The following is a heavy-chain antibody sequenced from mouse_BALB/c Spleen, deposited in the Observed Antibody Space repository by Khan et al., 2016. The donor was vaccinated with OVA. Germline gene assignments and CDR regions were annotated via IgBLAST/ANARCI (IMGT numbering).Heavy chain of an antibody. CDR3: ARHNFGPFAY. D-gene: IGHD1-3*01. J-gene: IGHJ3*01. CDR2: INSDGAYT. CDR1: GFTFSSYA. V-gene: IGHV5-9-3*01. Sequence: EVELVESGGGLVKPGGSLKLSCAASGFTFSSYAVSWVHQTPEKRLEWVATINSDGAYTYYPDSVKGRFTISRDNAMNTLYLQMSSLRSEDTAMYYCARHNFGPFAYWGQGILVTVSA.